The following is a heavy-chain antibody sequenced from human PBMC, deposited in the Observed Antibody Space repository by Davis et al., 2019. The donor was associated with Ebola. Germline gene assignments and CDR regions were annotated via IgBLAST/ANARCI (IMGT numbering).Heavy chain of an antibody. Sequence: SVKVSCKASGGTFSSYAISWVRQAPGQGLEWMGGIIPIFGTANYAQRLQGRVTITADESTSTAYMELSSLRSEDTAVYYCATQRGYSGYDYVGHDAFDIWGQGTMVTVSS. D-gene: IGHD5-12*01. V-gene: IGHV1-69*13. CDR2: IIPIFGTA. J-gene: IGHJ3*02. CDR1: GGTFSSYA. CDR3: ATQRGYSGYDYVGHDAFDI.